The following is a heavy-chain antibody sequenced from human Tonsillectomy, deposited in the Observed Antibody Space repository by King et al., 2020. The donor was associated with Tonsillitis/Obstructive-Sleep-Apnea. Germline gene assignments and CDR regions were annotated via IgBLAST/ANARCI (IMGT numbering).Heavy chain of an antibody. CDR1: GFTFSSYN. J-gene: IGHJ6*02. D-gene: IGHD1-26*01. CDR2: ISSSSSYI. V-gene: IGHV3-21*01. CDR3: ARDWGGVGATSYYYYGMDV. Sequence: EVQLVESGGGLVKPGGSLRLSCAASGFTFSSYNINWVRQAPGKGLEWGSSISSSSSYIYYADSLKGRFTISRDNAKNTLYLQMNSLRAEDTAVYYFARDWGGVGATSYYYYGMDVWGQGTTVTVSS.